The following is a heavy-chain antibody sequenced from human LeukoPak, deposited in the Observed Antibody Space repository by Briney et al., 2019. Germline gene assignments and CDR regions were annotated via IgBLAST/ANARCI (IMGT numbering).Heavy chain of an antibody. CDR1: EFIFSTYA. V-gene: IGHV3-23*01. CDR3: AKYLTTRGPPYALDV. J-gene: IGHJ6*02. Sequence: GGSLRLSCAASEFIFSTYAMQWVRQAPGKGLEWVSGISDSGGRTYYLDSVKGRFTISRDNSKNTLYLQMNSLRAEDAAVYYCAKYLTTRGPPYALDVWGQGTTVTVSS. CDR2: ISDSGGRT. D-gene: IGHD1-14*01.